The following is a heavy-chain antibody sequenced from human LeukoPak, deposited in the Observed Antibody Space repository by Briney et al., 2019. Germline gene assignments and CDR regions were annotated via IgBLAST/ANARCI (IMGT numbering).Heavy chain of an antibody. CDR2: INYSGNT. CDR1: GGSISSSGYY. J-gene: IGHJ4*02. CDR3: ARYVVSGSGKYYFDY. Sequence: SETLSLTCTVSGGSISSSGYYWSWIRQPPGKGLEWIGSINYSGNTYYNPSLKSRVTTSVDTSKNQFSLKLSSATAADTAVYNCARYVVSGSGKYYFDYWGQGTLVAVSS. D-gene: IGHD3-10*01. V-gene: IGHV4-39*01.